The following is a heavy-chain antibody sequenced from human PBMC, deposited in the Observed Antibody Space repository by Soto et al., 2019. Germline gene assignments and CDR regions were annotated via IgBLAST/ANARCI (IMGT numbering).Heavy chain of an antibody. CDR3: AKTPGRVDPFEY. CDR2: ISDNGRNT. J-gene: IGHJ4*02. Sequence: EVQLLESGGGLVQPGGSLRLSCAASGSTFNRYAMSWVRQAPGKGLEWVSTISDNGRNTYYADSVKGRLTISRDNSKNTMHLQMNSLRAEDTAVYYCAKTPGRVDPFEYWGQGALVTVSP. CDR1: GSTFNRYA. V-gene: IGHV3-23*01. D-gene: IGHD2-15*01.